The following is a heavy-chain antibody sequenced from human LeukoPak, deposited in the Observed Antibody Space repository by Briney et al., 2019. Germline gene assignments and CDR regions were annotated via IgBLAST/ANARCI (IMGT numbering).Heavy chain of an antibody. Sequence: GRSLRLSCAASGFAINNYAMHWVRQSPGKGLEWVAVTSSDGSIKLYEDSVKGRFTISADISKDLLYLQTDSLRADDTAIYYCARDPIGGPPDFFDTWGQGTLVSVSS. D-gene: IGHD3-10*01. J-gene: IGHJ4*02. CDR1: GFAINNYA. CDR2: TSSDGSIK. CDR3: ARDPIGGPPDFFDT. V-gene: IGHV3-30*04.